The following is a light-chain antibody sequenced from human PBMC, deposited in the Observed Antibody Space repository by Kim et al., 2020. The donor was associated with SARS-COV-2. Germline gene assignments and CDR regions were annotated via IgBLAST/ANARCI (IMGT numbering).Light chain of an antibody. V-gene: IGLV3-21*04. CDR3: QVWDDKSALYV. J-gene: IGLJ1*01. CDR2: FNN. Sequence: SYELTQPPSVSVAPGKTATVTCGGNNIAYYSVQWYQQKPGQAPVLVIHFNNYRPSGVPERFSGSKSANAATLTISWVEAGDEADYYCQVWDDKSALYVFGPGTKVTVL. CDR1: NIAYYS.